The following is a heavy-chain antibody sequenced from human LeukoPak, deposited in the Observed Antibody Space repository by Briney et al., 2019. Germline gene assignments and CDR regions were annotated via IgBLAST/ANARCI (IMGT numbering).Heavy chain of an antibody. V-gene: IGHV3-30*03. D-gene: IGHD1-26*01. J-gene: IGHJ4*02. Sequence: PGRSLRLSCVASGFTFSSYGMHWVRQAPGKGLEWVAVISYDGSNKRYVDSVKGRFTISRDNSKNTVHLQMNSLRVEDTAVYYCAATKTFDYWGQGTLVTVSS. CDR1: GFTFSSYG. CDR2: ISYDGSNK. CDR3: AATKTFDY.